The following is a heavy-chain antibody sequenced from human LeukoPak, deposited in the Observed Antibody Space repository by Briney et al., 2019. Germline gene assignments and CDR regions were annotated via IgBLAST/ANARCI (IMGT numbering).Heavy chain of an antibody. J-gene: IGHJ1*01. V-gene: IGHV3-48*01. CDR2: ISGSSGAI. Sequence: GGSLRLSCTASGFTFSSYNMNWVRQTPGKGLEWLSYISGSSGAIYYADSVKGRFTVSRDNSKNTLYLQMNSLRAEDTAVYYCAKREYFQHWGQGTLVTVSS. CDR1: GFTFSSYN. CDR3: AKREYFQH.